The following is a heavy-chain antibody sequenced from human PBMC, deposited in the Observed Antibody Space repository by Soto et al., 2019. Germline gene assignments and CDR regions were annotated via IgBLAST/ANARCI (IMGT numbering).Heavy chain of an antibody. Sequence: SVKVSCKASGGTFSSYAISWVRQAPGQGLEWMGGIIPIFGTANYAQKFQGRVTITADKSTSTAYMELSSLRSEDTAVYYCARDYYDSSGYYPGPLFDYWGQGTLVTVSS. CDR3: ARDYYDSSGYYPGPLFDY. CDR1: GGTFSSYA. CDR2: IIPIFGTA. D-gene: IGHD3-22*01. V-gene: IGHV1-69*06. J-gene: IGHJ4*02.